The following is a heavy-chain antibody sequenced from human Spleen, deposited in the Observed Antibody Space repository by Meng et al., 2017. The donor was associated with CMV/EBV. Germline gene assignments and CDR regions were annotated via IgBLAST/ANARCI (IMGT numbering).Heavy chain of an antibody. J-gene: IGHJ4*02. V-gene: IGHV4-31*02. CDR2: IYYTGSS. Sequence: WIRQPPGKGLEWIGYIYYTGSSKYNPFLKSRVSISVDTSKNQFSLKLNSVTVADTAVYYCARTRYYYNSTGYSVPTTFDYWGQGALVTVSS. D-gene: IGHD3-22*01. CDR3: ARTRYYYNSTGYSVPTTFDY.